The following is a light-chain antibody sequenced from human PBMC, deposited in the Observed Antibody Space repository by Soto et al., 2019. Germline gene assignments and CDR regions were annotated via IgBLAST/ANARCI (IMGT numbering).Light chain of an antibody. J-gene: IGLJ2*01. CDR2: TNN. CDR3: AAWDDSLNAVV. V-gene: IGLV1-44*01. Sequence: QPVLTQPPSVSGTPGQKVSISCSGTTSNLGGNTVNWYQQLPGTAPKLLIYTNNQRPSGVPDRFSGSKSGTSASLAISGLRSEDEADFYCAAWDDSLNAVVFGGGTKLTVL. CDR1: TSNLGGNT.